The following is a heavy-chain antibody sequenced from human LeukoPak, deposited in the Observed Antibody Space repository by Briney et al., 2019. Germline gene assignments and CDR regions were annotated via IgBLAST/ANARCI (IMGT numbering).Heavy chain of an antibody. CDR3: AGDVVITKADY. J-gene: IGHJ4*02. CDR2: ISGSAGST. CDR1: GFTFSSYA. D-gene: IGHD3-22*01. Sequence: GGSLRLSCAASGFTFSSYAMSWVRQAPGKGLEWVSTISGSAGSTYYADSVKGRFTISRDNSKNTLYLQMNSLRAEDTAVYYCAGDVVITKADYRGQGTLVTVSS. V-gene: IGHV3-23*01.